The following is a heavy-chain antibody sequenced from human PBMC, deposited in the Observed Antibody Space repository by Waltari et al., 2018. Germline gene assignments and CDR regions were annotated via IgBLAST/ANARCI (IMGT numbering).Heavy chain of an antibody. V-gene: IGHV4-34*01. J-gene: IGHJ6*03. CDR1: GGSFSGYY. D-gene: IGHD3-22*01. Sequence: QVQLQQWGAGLLKPSETLSLTCAVYGGSFSGYYWSWIHQPPGKGLEWIGEINHSGSTNYNPSLKSRVTISVDTSKNQFSLKLSSVTAADTAVYYCARFHPRYYYDSSGYYPWGYYYMDVWGKGTTVTVSS. CDR3: ARFHPRYYYDSSGYYPWGYYYMDV. CDR2: INHSGST.